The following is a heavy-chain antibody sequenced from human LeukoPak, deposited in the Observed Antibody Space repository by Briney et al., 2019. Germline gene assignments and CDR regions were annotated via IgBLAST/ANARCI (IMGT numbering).Heavy chain of an antibody. CDR3: ATNGYDSSGSAFDY. J-gene: IGHJ4*02. V-gene: IGHV1-69*13. Sequence: ASVKVSCKASGGTFSSYAISWVRQAPGQGLEWMGGIIPIFGTANYAQKFQGRVTITADESTSTAYMELSSLRSEDTAVYYCATNGYDSSGSAFDYWGQGTLVTVSS. CDR1: GGTFSSYA. CDR2: IIPIFGTA. D-gene: IGHD3-22*01.